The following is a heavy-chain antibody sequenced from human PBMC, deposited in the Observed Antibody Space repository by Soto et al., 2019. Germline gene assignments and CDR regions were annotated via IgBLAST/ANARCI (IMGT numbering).Heavy chain of an antibody. CDR1: GGTFSSYA. J-gene: IGHJ3*02. CDR3: ARDRAVAGPPYGAFDI. V-gene: IGHV1-69*01. CDR2: IIPIFGTA. Sequence: QVQLVQSGAEVKKPGSSVKVSCKASGGTFSSYAISWVRQAPGQGLEWMGGIIPIFGTANYAQKFQGRVTITADESTSTAYMELSSLRSEDTAVYYCARDRAVAGPPYGAFDIWGQGTMVTVSS. D-gene: IGHD6-19*01.